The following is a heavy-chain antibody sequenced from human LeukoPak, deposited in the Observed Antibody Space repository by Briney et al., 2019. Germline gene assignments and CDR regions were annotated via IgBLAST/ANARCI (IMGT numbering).Heavy chain of an antibody. CDR1: GFIFNTNG. V-gene: IGHV3-23*01. J-gene: IGHJ4*02. CDR3: ARGVYWSLDY. CDR2: IAGGDEST. Sequence: SGGSLRLSCAISGFIFNTNGMNWVRQRPGKGLEWLATIAGGDESTYYADSVKGRFAISRDNSKNTVFLHMNSLRVEDTAVYYCARGVYWSLDYWGQGTPVTVSS. D-gene: IGHD1-1*01.